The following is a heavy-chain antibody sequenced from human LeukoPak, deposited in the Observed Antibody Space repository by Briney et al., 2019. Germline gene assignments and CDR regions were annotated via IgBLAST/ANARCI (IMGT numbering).Heavy chain of an antibody. D-gene: IGHD1-26*01. V-gene: IGHV3-21*01. Sequence: GGSLRLSCAASGFTFGSYAIYWVRQAPGKGLEWVSSIGSSSSSIYYADSVKGRFTISRDNAKNSLYLQMNSLRAEDTAVYYCARGTGASDYWGQGTLVTVSS. CDR3: ARGTGASDY. CDR1: GFTFGSYA. J-gene: IGHJ4*02. CDR2: IGSSSSSI.